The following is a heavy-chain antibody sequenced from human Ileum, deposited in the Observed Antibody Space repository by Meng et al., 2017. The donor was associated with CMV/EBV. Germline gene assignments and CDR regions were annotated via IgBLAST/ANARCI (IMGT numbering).Heavy chain of an antibody. Sequence: SWAASGFTFNNYAMSWVRQAPGKGLEWVSVISGSGGSTYYADFVKGRFTISRDNSKNTLYLQMNSLRAEDTAVYYCAKDLAGDIIVLPVAIRGYFDYWGQGTLVTVSS. CDR3: AKDLAGDIIVLPVAIRGYFDY. CDR1: GFTFNNYA. V-gene: IGHV3-23*01. CDR2: ISGSGGST. D-gene: IGHD2-2*02. J-gene: IGHJ4*02.